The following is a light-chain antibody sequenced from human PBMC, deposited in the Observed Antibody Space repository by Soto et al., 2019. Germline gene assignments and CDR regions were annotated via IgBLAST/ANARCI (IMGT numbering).Light chain of an antibody. CDR2: DNN. CDR3: GTWDSSLSAVV. Sequence: QSVLTQPPSVSAAPGQKVTLSCSGSSSNIGNNYVSWYQQFPGTAPKLLVYDNNKRPSGIPDRFSASKSGTSATLGITGLQTGDEADYDCGTWDSSLSAVVFGGGTKLTVL. V-gene: IGLV1-51*01. J-gene: IGLJ2*01. CDR1: SSNIGNNY.